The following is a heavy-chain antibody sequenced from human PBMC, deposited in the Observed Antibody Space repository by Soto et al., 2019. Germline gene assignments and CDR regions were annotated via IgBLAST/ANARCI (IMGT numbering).Heavy chain of an antibody. J-gene: IGHJ6*03. D-gene: IGHD2-2*01. CDR1: GFTFSSYA. CDR3: AKRPSLGYCSSTSCSDMDV. CDR2: ISGSGGST. Sequence: GGSLRLSCAASGFTFSSYAMSWVRQAPGKGLEWVSAISGSGGSTYYADSVKGRFTISRDNSKNTLYLQMNSLRAEDTAVYYCAKRPSLGYCSSTSCSDMDVWGKGTTVTVSS. V-gene: IGHV3-23*01.